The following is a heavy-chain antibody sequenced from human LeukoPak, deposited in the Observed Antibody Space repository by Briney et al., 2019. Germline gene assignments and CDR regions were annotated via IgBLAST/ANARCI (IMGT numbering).Heavy chain of an antibody. J-gene: IGHJ4*01. CDR2: ISYDGSNK. Sequence: GRSLRLSCAASGFTFSSYGMHWVRQAPGKGLEWVAVISYDGSNKYYADSVKGRFTISRDNSKNTLYLQTNSLRTDDTAVYYCARGLVSGSQRGYFDYWGHGTLVTVSS. D-gene: IGHD1-26*01. CDR1: GFTFSSYG. CDR3: ARGLVSGSQRGYFDY. V-gene: IGHV3-30*19.